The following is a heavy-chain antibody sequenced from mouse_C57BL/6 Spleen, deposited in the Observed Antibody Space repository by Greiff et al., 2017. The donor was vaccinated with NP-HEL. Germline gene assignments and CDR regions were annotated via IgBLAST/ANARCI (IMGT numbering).Heavy chain of an antibody. CDR2: INPYNGGT. J-gene: IGHJ2*01. Sequence: VQLQQSGPVLVKPGASVKMSCKASGYTFTDYYMNWVKQSHGKSLEWIGVINPYNGGTSYNQKFKGKATLTVDKSSSTAYMELNSLTSEDSAVYYGARHYYYGSTFYYFDYWGQGTTLTVSS. V-gene: IGHV1-19*01. CDR1: GYTFTDYY. CDR3: ARHYYYGSTFYYFDY. D-gene: IGHD1-1*01.